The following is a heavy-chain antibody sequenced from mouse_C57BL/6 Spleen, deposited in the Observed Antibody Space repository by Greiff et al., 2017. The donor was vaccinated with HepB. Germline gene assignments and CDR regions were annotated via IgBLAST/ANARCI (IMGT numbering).Heavy chain of an antibody. CDR1: GFSITSGYY. CDR3: ARGGLGAFAY. Sequence: DVKLQESGPGFVKPSQSLSLTCSVTGFSITSGYYWNCLRQFPGNKLEWMGSRSYDGSNNYNPSLKNRISITRATTKNQFFLKLNSVTTEDTDTYDCARGGLGAFAYWGQGTLVTVSA. J-gene: IGHJ3*01. D-gene: IGHD4-1*01. CDR2: RSYDGSN. V-gene: IGHV3-6*01.